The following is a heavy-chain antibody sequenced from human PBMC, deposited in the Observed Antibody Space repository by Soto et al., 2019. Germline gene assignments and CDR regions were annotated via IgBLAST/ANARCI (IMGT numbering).Heavy chain of an antibody. D-gene: IGHD1-26*01. CDR3: ARDLRRNSGSYFDY. V-gene: IGHV3-11*05. CDR1: GFRFSDYY. CDR2: IDSSSGYT. J-gene: IGHJ4*02. Sequence: QVQLVESGGGLVKPGGSLRLSCAASGFRFSDYYMSWIRQAPGKGLEWISYIDSSSGYTNYADSVKGRFTISRDNAKNPLYRQGSSMRAEDTAIYYCARDLRRNSGSYFDYWGQGTPVTVSS.